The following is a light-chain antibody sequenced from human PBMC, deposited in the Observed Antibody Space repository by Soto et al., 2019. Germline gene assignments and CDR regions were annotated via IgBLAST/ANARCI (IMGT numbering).Light chain of an antibody. Sequence: EIVMTQSPATLSVSPGESATLSCRASQSVGINLAWYQQKPGQAPRLLIYGASTRATGNPARFSGSGSGTDFSLTISSLQSEDIAVYFCQQHNNWPLTFGGGTKVEIK. CDR1: QSVGIN. CDR3: QQHNNWPLT. V-gene: IGKV3-15*01. CDR2: GAS. J-gene: IGKJ4*01.